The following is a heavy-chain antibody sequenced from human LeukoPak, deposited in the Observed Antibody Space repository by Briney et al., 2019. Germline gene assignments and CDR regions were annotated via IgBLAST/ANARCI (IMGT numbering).Heavy chain of an antibody. V-gene: IGHV4-38-2*02. D-gene: IGHD2-2*01. CDR1: GYSISSGYY. J-gene: IGHJ4*02. Sequence: SETLSLTCTVSGYSISSGYYWGWIRQPPGQGLEWIGTIYHSGSTYYNPSLKSRVTISVDTSKNQFSLRLTSVTAADTAVYYCARVRGYCSSTICYRYYFDYWGQGTLVTVSS. CDR2: IYHSGST. CDR3: ARVRGYCSSTICYRYYFDY.